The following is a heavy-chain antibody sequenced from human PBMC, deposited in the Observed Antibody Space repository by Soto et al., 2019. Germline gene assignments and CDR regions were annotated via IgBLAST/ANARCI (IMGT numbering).Heavy chain of an antibody. CDR2: IYSSGSN. Sequence: QVQLQESGPGLVKPSETLSLTCTVSGVSITSYYWSWIRQPAGKGLEWIGRIYSSGSNNYNPSLKSRVTMSIDTSKKQFSLKLSYVTAADTAVYYCACLYNWNGWSDYWGQGTLVTVSS. CDR1: GVSITSYY. CDR3: ACLYNWNGWSDY. D-gene: IGHD1-20*01. J-gene: IGHJ4*02. V-gene: IGHV4-4*07.